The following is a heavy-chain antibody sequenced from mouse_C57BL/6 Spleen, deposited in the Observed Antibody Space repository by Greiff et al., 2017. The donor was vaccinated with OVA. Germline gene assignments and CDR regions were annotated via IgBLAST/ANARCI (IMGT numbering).Heavy chain of an antibody. V-gene: IGHV1-63*01. J-gene: IGHJ2*01. CDR3: ARVPYDFYYFDY. CDR1: GYTFTNYW. CDR2: IYPGGGYT. D-gene: IGHD2-4*01. Sequence: QVQLKESGAELVRPGTSVKMSCKASGYTFTNYWIGWAKQRPGHGLEWIGDIYPGGGYTNYNEKFKGKATLTADKSSSTAYMQFSSLTSEDSAIYYCARVPYDFYYFDYWGQGTTLTVSS.